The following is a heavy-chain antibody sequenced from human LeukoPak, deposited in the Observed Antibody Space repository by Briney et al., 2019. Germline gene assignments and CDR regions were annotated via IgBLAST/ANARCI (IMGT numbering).Heavy chain of an antibody. J-gene: IGHJ6*04. Sequence: PGGSLRLSCAASGFTFNTYAMSWVRQAPGKGLEWVSAISGSGGRTFYADSVKGRFTISRDNSKKTLFLQMNSLRAEDTALYYCAKDEPSGVGLTTRCKDVWGKGTTVTVSS. CDR3: AKDEPSGVGLTTRCKDV. V-gene: IGHV3-23*01. D-gene: IGHD4-11*01. CDR2: ISGSGGRT. CDR1: GFTFNTYA.